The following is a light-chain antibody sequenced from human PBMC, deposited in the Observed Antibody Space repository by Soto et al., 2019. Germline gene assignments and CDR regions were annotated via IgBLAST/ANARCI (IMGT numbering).Light chain of an antibody. CDR1: QSVTNK. CDR3: LQYHFWPWT. V-gene: IGKV3-15*01. CDR2: DAS. Sequence: EMLMMQSPATLSVSPGERVSLSCWASQSVTNKLAWYQQRPGQPPRLLFYDASTRATGVPATFTGSGSGTGFTLTISSLQSEDFAVYYCLQYHFWPWTFGQGTKVEIK. J-gene: IGKJ1*01.